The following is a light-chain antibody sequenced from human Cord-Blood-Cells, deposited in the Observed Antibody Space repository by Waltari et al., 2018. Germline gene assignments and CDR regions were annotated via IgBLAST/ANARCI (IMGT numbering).Light chain of an antibody. CDR2: EVI. J-gene: IGLJ3*02. Sequence: QSALTQTPTVAGAPGPPVTISCPRTSRDVFSYNRFSWYPQPPGTPPKLMIYEVINRPSGGPDLFSGSKSGNTASLTISGLQAEDEADYYCSSYTSSSTLVFGGGTKLTVL. CDR3: SSYTSSSTLV. CDR1: SRDVFSYNR. V-gene: IGLV2-18*02.